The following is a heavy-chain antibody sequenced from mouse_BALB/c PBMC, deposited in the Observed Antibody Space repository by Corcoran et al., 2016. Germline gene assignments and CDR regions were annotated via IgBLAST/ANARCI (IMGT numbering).Heavy chain of an antibody. CDR3: ARSDGSSWCAY. V-gene: IGHV9-3-1*01. CDR2: INTYTGEP. D-gene: IGHD1-1*01. J-gene: IGHJ3*01. CDR1: GYTFTNYG. Sequence: QIQLVQSGPELKKPGETVKIYCKASGYTFTNYGMNWVKQAPGKGLKWMGWINTYTGEPTYADDVKGRFAFSLETSVSNAYWQINILKNEYTATDFCARSDGSSWCAYWGQGILVTVSA.